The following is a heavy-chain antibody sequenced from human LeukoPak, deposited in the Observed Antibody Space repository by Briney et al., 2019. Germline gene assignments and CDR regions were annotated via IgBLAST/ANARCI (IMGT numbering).Heavy chain of an antibody. D-gene: IGHD3-10*02. J-gene: IGHJ6*04. V-gene: IGHV3-53*01. Sequence: TGGSLRLSCAASGFTVSTNYMNWFRQAPGRGLEWVSVIYSGGSTYYADSVKGRFTISRDNAKNSLYLQMNSLRAEDTAVYYCAELGITMIGGVWGKGTTVTISS. CDR1: GFTVSTNY. CDR3: AELGITMIGGV. CDR2: IYSGGST.